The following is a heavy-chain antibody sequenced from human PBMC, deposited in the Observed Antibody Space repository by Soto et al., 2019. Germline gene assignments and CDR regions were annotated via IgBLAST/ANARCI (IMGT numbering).Heavy chain of an antibody. D-gene: IGHD2-15*01. CDR1: GYTFTSYD. J-gene: IGHJ4*02. CDR3: DRQVHPGYSSD. V-gene: IGHV1-8*01. CDR2: INPTSEYT. Sequence: GASVQVSCKASGYTFTSYDINWVRQAPGQGLEWVGWINPTSEYTAHAQKFQGRVTLTREISTATAYMELSSLTSEDTAVYFCDRQVHPGYSSDWGPGTQVTVSS.